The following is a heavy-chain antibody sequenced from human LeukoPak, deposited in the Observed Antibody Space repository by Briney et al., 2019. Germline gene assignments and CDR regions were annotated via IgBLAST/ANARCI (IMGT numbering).Heavy chain of an antibody. V-gene: IGHV4-4*07. D-gene: IGHD6-6*01. Sequence: PSETLSLTCTVSGGSISSYYWSWIRQPAGKELEGIGRIYTSGSTNYNPSLKSRVTMSVDTSKNQFSLKLSSVTAADTAVYYCARAGSLAAPVDYWGQGTLVTVSS. CDR1: GGSISSYY. J-gene: IGHJ4*02. CDR2: IYTSGST. CDR3: ARAGSLAAPVDY.